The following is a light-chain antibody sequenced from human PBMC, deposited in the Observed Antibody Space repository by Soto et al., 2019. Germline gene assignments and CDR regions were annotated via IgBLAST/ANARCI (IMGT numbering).Light chain of an antibody. Sequence: EIVLTQSPGTLSLSPGERATLSCRASQSVSSNYLAWYQQKPGQAPRPLIYGASSRATGIPDRFSGSGAGTDFTLTISRLESEDFAVYYCQQYGSSPWTFGHGTKVDI. CDR2: GAS. CDR1: QSVSSNY. J-gene: IGKJ1*01. CDR3: QQYGSSPWT. V-gene: IGKV3-20*01.